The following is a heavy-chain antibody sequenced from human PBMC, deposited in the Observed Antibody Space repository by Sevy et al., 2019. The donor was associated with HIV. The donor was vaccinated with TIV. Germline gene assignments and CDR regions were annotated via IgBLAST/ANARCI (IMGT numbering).Heavy chain of an antibody. CDR1: GFTFSSYS. CDR3: ARDVRNDFGGRENYYYYGMDV. V-gene: IGHV3-21*01. Sequence: GGSLRLSCAASGFTFSSYSMNWVRQAPGKGLEWVSSISSSSSYIYYADSVKGRFTISRDNAKNSLYLQMNSLRAEDTAVYYCARDVRNDFGGRENYYYYGMDVWGQGTTVTVSS. J-gene: IGHJ6*02. CDR2: ISSSSSYI. D-gene: IGHD3-16*01.